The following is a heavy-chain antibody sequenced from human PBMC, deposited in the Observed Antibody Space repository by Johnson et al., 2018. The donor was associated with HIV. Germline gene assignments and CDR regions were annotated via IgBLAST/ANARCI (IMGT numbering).Heavy chain of an antibody. Sequence: EVQVVESGGGLVQPGGSLRLSCAASGFTFSNYGMHWVRQAPGKGLEWVSYISSSGSTIYYADSVKGRFTISRANAKNSLYLQMNSLRVEDTALYGCARKRGYCSNGVCSDTFDIWGQGTMVTVSS. V-gene: IGHV3-48*04. CDR2: ISSSGSTI. D-gene: IGHD2-8*01. CDR3: ARKRGYCSNGVCSDTFDI. CDR1: GFTFSNYG. J-gene: IGHJ3*02.